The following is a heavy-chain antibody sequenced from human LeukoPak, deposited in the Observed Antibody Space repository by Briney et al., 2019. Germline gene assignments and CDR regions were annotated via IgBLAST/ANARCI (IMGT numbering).Heavy chain of an antibody. CDR2: ISTSGTTI. V-gene: IGHV3-11*04. CDR3: ASRPPRGSTWYYFDY. CDR1: GFTFIGYQ. D-gene: IGHD6-13*01. Sequence: GGCLRLSCAASGFTFIGYQMNWIRQAPGKGLGWVAYISTSGTTIYYADSVKGRFAISRDNAKNSMYQQMNSRRADDTAVYYCASRPPRGSTWYYFDYWGQETLVTVSS. J-gene: IGHJ4*02.